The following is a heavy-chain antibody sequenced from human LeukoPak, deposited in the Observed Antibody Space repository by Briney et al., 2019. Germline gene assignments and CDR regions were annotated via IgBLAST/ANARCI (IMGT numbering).Heavy chain of an antibody. Sequence: GASVKVSCKASGYTFTSYAMHWVRQAPGQRLEWMGWINAGNGNTKYSQEFQGRVTITRDTSASTAYMELSSLRSEDMAVYYCARNSYDAGRGPYYFDYWGQGTLVTVSS. D-gene: IGHD5-18*01. CDR2: INAGNGNT. V-gene: IGHV1-3*03. J-gene: IGHJ4*02. CDR1: GYTFTSYA. CDR3: ARNSYDAGRGPYYFDY.